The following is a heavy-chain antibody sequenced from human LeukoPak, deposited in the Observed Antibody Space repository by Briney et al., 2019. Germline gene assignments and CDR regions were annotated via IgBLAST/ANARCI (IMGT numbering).Heavy chain of an antibody. CDR1: GFTFSSYV. Sequence: GGTLRLSCAASGFTFSSYVMSWVRQAPGKGLEWVSTISGSGGSTYYADSVEGRFTISRDNSKNTLYLQMNSLRAEDTAVYYCAKGPSSGSYYGYWGQGTLVTVSS. V-gene: IGHV3-23*01. J-gene: IGHJ4*02. D-gene: IGHD1-26*01. CDR2: ISGSGGST. CDR3: AKGPSSGSYYGY.